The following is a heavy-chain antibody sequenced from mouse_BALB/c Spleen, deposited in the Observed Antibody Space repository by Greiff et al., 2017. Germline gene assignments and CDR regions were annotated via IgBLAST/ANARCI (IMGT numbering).Heavy chain of an antibody. CDR2: IWSGGST. CDR1: GFSLTSYG. Sequence: VKLVESGPGLVQPSQSLSISCTVSGFSLTSYGVHWVRQSPGKGLEWLGVIWSGGSTDYNAAFISRLSISKDNSKSQVFFKMNSLQANDTARYYCASHYYGSRSLDYWGQGTTLTVSS. D-gene: IGHD1-1*01. J-gene: IGHJ2*01. V-gene: IGHV2-2*02. CDR3: ASHYYGSRSLDY.